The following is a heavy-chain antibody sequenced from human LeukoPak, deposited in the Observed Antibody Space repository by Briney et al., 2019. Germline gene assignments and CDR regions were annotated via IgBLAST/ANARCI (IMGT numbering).Heavy chain of an antibody. CDR3: ARSPHILTGENFDF. CDR1: GYTFTDYY. V-gene: IGHV1-2*02. Sequence: ASLKVSYTASGYTFTDYYIHWVRQAPGQGLEWMGWINPNSGGTNYAQKFYVRVTMTRDTSITTAYMELSRLRSDDTAVFYCARSPHILTGENFDFWGQGTLVTVSS. J-gene: IGHJ4*02. CDR2: INPNSGGT. D-gene: IGHD3-9*01.